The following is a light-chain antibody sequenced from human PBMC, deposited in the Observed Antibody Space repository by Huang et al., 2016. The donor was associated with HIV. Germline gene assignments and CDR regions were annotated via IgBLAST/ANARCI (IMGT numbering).Light chain of an antibody. J-gene: IGKJ2*01. Sequence: EILMTQSPDTLSVSPGERATLSCMASQSVSNNLAWYQQNPGQAPRLLIYGISTWATGVPARFSASGSGTEFALTISSLTSEDFAVYFCQQYNDWPPTFGQGTKLEI. CDR2: GIS. CDR1: QSVSNN. V-gene: IGKV3-15*01. CDR3: QQYNDWPPT.